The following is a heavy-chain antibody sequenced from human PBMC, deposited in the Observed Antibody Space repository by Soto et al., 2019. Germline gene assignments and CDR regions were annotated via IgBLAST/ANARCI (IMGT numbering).Heavy chain of an antibody. Sequence: SETLSLTCAVYGGSFSGYYWSWIRQPPGKGLEWIGEINHSGSTSYNSSLKSRVTISVDTSKNQFSLKLSSVTAADTAVYYCARVSHDFWSGYSTCFDYWGQGTLVTVSS. CDR2: INHSGST. V-gene: IGHV4-34*01. D-gene: IGHD3-3*01. J-gene: IGHJ4*02. CDR1: GGSFSGYY. CDR3: ARVSHDFWSGYSTCFDY.